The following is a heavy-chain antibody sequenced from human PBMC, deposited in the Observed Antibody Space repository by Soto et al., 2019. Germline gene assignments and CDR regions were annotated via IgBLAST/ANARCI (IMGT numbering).Heavy chain of an antibody. D-gene: IGHD6-13*01. CDR2: INPTGRST. Sequence: QVQLVQSGAEVKKPGASVKVSCTASGDTFTSYYMHWVRQAPGQGLESVGKINPTGRSTSYAQKFQGRVTMTRDTSTSTVYMELSSLRSEDTGVYFCARDLAPYSSTFDLQYWGPGTLVTVSS. CDR3: ARDLAPYSSTFDLQY. V-gene: IGHV1-46*03. CDR1: GDTFTSYY. J-gene: IGHJ1*01.